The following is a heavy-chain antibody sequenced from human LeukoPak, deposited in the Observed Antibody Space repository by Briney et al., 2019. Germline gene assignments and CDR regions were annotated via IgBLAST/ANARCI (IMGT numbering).Heavy chain of an antibody. J-gene: IGHJ4*02. CDR2: MSYDGSKK. Sequence: GGSLRLSCVASGLTFSTYWMSWVRQAPGKGLEWVAVMSYDGSKKYYTDSVKGRFTISRDNSQNTLYLQMNSLRAEDTAVYYCARDPLRDDYVWGNYRNGADYWGQGTLVTVSS. CDR1: GLTFSTYW. CDR3: ARDPLRDDYVWGNYRNGADY. D-gene: IGHD3-16*02. V-gene: IGHV3-33*08.